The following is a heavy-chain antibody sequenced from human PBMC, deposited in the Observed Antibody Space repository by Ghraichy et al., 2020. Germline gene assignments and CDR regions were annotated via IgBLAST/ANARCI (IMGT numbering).Heavy chain of an antibody. J-gene: IGHJ4*02. CDR1: GLNFSNYA. D-gene: IGHD4-11*01. V-gene: IGHV3-64D*06. Sequence: GGSLRLSCSASGLNFSNYAMHWVRQAPGRRLEYVSGISSEGSGTYYADSVRGRFTISRDNSKNTLYLQMRSLRPEDTAMYYCVKRIQSGGQSDFWGQGTLVTVST. CDR2: ISSEGSGT. CDR3: VKRIQSGGQSDF.